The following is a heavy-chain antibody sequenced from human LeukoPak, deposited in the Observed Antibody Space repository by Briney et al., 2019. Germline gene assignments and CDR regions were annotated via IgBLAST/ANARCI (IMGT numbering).Heavy chain of an antibody. CDR3: ARGDCSGGYCYLFDY. V-gene: IGHV4-39*01. Sequence: SETLSLTCTVSGGSISSSSYYWGWIRQPPGKGLEWIGSIYYSGSTYYNPSLKSRVTISVDTSKNQFSLKLSSVTAADTAVYYCARGDCSGGYCYLFDYWGQGTVVTVSS. CDR2: IYYSGST. J-gene: IGHJ4*02. D-gene: IGHD2-15*01. CDR1: GGSISSSSYY.